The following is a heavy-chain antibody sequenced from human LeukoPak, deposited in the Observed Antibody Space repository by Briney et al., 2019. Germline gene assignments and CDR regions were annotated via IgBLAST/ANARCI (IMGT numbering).Heavy chain of an antibody. Sequence: PGGSLRLSCAASGFTFSSYEMNWVRQAPGKGLEWVANIKRDGSEKYYVDSVKGRFTISRDNAKNSLYLQMNSLRAEDTAVYYCARAAYDYVWGSYRHPDYWGQGTLVTVSS. CDR3: ARAAYDYVWGSYRHPDY. D-gene: IGHD3-16*02. J-gene: IGHJ4*02. V-gene: IGHV3-7*01. CDR2: IKRDGSEK. CDR1: GFTFSSYE.